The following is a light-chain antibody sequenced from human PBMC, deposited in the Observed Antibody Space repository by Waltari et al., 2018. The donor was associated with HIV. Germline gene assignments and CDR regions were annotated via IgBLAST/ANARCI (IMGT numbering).Light chain of an antibody. V-gene: IGLV1-44*01. J-gene: IGLJ2*01. CDR1: SNHIGSYA. CDR3: STWDNRFSAVV. Sequence: QSALTQEASVSGTVGQQVTLSCSGNSNHIGSYAVGWYQQVSHGSPKTVMFGNSLPSGIPDRFSGSQSGTTASLIISGLQPEDEADYYCSTWDNRFSAVVFGGGTKLTVL. CDR2: GNS.